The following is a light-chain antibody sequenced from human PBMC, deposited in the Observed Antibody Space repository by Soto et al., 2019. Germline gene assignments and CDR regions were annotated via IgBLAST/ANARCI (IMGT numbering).Light chain of an antibody. J-gene: IGKJ1*01. CDR3: QQYDIYSRT. Sequence: DIKMTQSPSTLSASVGDRVTITCRASQSISNWLAWYQQKPGKAPKLLIYDASTLQSGVPSRFSGSGSGTEFTLTISSLQPDDFATYYCQQYDIYSRTFGQGTKVEIK. V-gene: IGKV1-5*01. CDR1: QSISNW. CDR2: DAS.